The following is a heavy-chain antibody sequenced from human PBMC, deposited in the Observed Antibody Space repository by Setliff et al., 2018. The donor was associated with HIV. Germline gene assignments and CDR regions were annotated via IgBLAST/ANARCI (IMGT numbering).Heavy chain of an antibody. V-gene: IGHV3-23*01. CDR1: GFTFSSYA. CDR2: IFGGGTT. CDR3: AKATAAWDDAFDI. D-gene: IGHD6-13*01. Sequence: GESLKISCAASGFTFSSYAMSWVRQAPGKGLEWVSVIFGGGTTLYADSVKGRLTISRDNPKNTLYLQMNSLRAEDTAVYYCAKATAAWDDAFDIWGQGTMVTVSS. J-gene: IGHJ3*02.